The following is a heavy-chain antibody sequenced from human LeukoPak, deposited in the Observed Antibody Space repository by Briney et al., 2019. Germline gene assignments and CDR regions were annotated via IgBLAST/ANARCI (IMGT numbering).Heavy chain of an antibody. CDR3: ARIRDGYNFTAYYYYYYMDV. V-gene: IGHV4-59*01. CDR1: GGSISSYY. J-gene: IGHJ6*03. Sequence: KPSETLSLTCTVSGGSISSYYWSWIRQPPGKGLEWIGYIYYSGSTNYNPSLKSRVTISVDTSRNQFSLKLSSVTAADTAVYYCARIRDGYNFTAYYYYYYMDVWGKGTTVTVSS. D-gene: IGHD5-24*01. CDR2: IYYSGST.